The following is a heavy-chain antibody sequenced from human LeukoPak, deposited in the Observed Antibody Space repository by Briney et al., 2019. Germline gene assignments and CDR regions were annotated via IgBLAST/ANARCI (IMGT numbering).Heavy chain of an antibody. CDR2: ISYDGSNK. V-gene: IGHV3-30*04. CDR3: ARDQDCSSTSCSVHYYYMDV. Sequence: GGSLRLSCAASGFTFSSYAMHWVRQAPGKGLEWVAVISYDGSNKYYADSVKGRFTISRDNSKNTLYLQMNSPRAEDTAVYYCARDQDCSSTSCSVHYYYMDVWGKGTTVTVSS. D-gene: IGHD2-2*01. CDR1: GFTFSSYA. J-gene: IGHJ6*03.